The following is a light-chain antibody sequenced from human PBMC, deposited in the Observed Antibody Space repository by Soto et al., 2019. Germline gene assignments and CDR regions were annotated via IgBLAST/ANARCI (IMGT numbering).Light chain of an antibody. CDR2: GNN. Sequence: QSVLTQPPSVSGAPGQRVTISCTGSSSIIGAGYDVHWYQHLPGTAPKLLIYGNNNRPSGVPDRFSGSKSGTSASLAITGLQAEDEADYYCQSYDSSLSAVVFGGGTKLTVL. V-gene: IGLV1-40*01. J-gene: IGLJ2*01. CDR3: QSYDSSLSAVV. CDR1: SSIIGAGYD.